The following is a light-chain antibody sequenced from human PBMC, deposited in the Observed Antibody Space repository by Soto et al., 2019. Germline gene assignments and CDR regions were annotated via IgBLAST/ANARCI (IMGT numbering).Light chain of an antibody. CDR2: GAS. V-gene: IGKV3-15*01. Sequence: EIVMTQSPATLSVSPGERATLSCRASHSVSSNLAWYQQKPGQAPRLLIYGASTRDTGIPARFSGSGSGTEFTLTISSRQSEDFAVYYCQQYNNWPLTFGGGTKVEIK. J-gene: IGKJ4*01. CDR3: QQYNNWPLT. CDR1: HSVSSN.